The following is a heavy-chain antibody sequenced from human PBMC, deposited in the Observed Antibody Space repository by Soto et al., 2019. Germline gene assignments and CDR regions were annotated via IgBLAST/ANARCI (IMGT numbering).Heavy chain of an antibody. Sequence: ASVKVSCKASGYTFSDYDISFVRQAPGQGLEWIGWISGYNGNTNYAQKLQGRVTMTTDTSTSTAYMDLRSLRSDDTAVYYCARERGRSGSDQAFDIWGQGTMVTVSS. CDR3: ARERGRSGSDQAFDI. J-gene: IGHJ3*02. CDR2: ISGYNGNT. CDR1: GYTFSDYD. V-gene: IGHV1-18*01. D-gene: IGHD3-3*01.